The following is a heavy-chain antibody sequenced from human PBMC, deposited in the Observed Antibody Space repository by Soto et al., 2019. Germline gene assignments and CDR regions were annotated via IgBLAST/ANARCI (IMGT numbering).Heavy chain of an antibody. CDR2: ISGSGGST. CDR1: GFTFSSYA. V-gene: IGHV3-23*01. D-gene: IGHD6-19*01. CDR3: AKDLSPPMLWLVHYFDY. J-gene: IGHJ4*02. Sequence: EVQLLESGGGLVQPGGSLRLSCAASGFTFSSYAMSWVRQAPGKGLEWVSAISGSGGSTYYADSVKGRFTISRDNSKNTLYLQMNSLRAEDTAVYYCAKDLSPPMLWLVHYFDYWGQGTMVTVSS.